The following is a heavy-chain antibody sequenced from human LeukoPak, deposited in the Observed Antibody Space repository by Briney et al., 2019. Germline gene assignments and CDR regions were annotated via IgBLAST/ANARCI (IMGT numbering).Heavy chain of an antibody. V-gene: IGHV4-59*01. J-gene: IGHJ4*02. CDR1: GGSISSYH. CDR3: ARRGRNSSGWQDYL. D-gene: IGHD6-25*01. CDR2: IYHIGST. Sequence: PSETLSLTCTVSGGSISSYHWSWIRQPPGKGLEWIANIYHIGSTNYNPSLSSRVTISIDTAKNQFSLKLTSVTAADTAVYYCARRGRNSSGWQDYLWGQGTLVTVSS.